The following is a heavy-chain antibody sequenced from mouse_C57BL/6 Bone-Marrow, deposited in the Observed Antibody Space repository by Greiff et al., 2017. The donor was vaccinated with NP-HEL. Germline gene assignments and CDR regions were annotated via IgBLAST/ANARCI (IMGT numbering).Heavy chain of an antibody. CDR1: GFNIKDDY. J-gene: IGHJ2*01. D-gene: IGHD2-5*01. CDR3: TSYSNPYYFDY. Sequence: EVQLQQSGAELVRPGASVKLSCTASGFNIKDDYMHWVKQRPEQGLEWIGWIDPENGDTEYASKFQGKATITADTSSNTAYLQLSSLTSEDTAVYYCTSYSNPYYFDYWGQCPTLTVSS. V-gene: IGHV14-4*01. CDR2: IDPENGDT.